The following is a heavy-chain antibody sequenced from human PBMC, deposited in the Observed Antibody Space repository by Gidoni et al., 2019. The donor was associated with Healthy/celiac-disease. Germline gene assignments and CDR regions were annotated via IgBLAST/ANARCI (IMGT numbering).Heavy chain of an antibody. CDR3: ARGWYYGDHHFDY. CDR1: GCNFSSYG. V-gene: IGHV3-33*01. CDR2: LWYDGSNK. J-gene: IGHJ4*02. D-gene: IGHD4-17*01. Sequence: QVQLVESGGGVVQPGRSLSLSCAASGCNFSSYGMHWVRQAPGKGLEWVAVLWYDGSNKYYADSVKARFTISRDNSKNTLYLKMNSLRAEDTAVYYCARGWYYGDHHFDYWGQGTLVTVSS.